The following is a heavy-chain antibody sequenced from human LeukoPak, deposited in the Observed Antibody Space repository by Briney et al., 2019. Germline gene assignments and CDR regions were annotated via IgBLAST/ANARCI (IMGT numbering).Heavy chain of an antibody. Sequence: SETLSLTCTVSGGSISSYYWSWIRQPPGKGLEWIGYIYYSGSTNYNPSLKSRVTISVDTSKNQFSLKLSSVTAADTAVYYCARDATSEYYGSGSFDYWGQGTLVTVSS. CDR2: IYYSGST. D-gene: IGHD3-10*01. V-gene: IGHV4-59*01. J-gene: IGHJ4*02. CDR3: ARDATSEYYGSGSFDY. CDR1: GGSISSYY.